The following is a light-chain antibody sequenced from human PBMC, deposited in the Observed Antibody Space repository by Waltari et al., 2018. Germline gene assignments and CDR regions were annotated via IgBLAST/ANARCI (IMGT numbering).Light chain of an antibody. Sequence: QSVLTQPPSASGTPGQKITISCPGARSNVGGTPVNWYRHPPGSAPKLPIFSDNQPPTGVPDRFSGSKSGTSASLAISGLQSEDEAHYYCAAWDFRVDLWVFGGGTKLTVL. CDR3: AAWDFRVDLWV. CDR2: SDN. J-gene: IGLJ3*02. V-gene: IGLV1-44*01. CDR1: RSNVGGTP.